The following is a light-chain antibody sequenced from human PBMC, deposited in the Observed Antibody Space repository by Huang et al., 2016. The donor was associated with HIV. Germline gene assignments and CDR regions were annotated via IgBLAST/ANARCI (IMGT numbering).Light chain of an antibody. CDR1: QTITWW. Sequence: DLQMTQSPSTLSASIGDRVNITCRASQTITWWLAWYQQKPGKAPKVLIYKAASLESGVQERFIGSGSGTEFTLTSSSLQPDDFATYYCQQYNAYPWTFGQGTKVEI. V-gene: IGKV1-5*03. CDR3: QQYNAYPWT. J-gene: IGKJ1*01. CDR2: KAA.